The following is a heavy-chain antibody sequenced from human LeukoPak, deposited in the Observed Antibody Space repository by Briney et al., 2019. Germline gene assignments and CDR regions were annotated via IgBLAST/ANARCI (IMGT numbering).Heavy chain of an antibody. D-gene: IGHD5-24*01. CDR1: GYSISSGYY. Sequence: SETLSLTCAVSGYSISSGYYWGWIRQPPGKGLEWIGSINHSGSTNYNPSLKSRVTISVDTSKNQFSLKLSSVTAADTAVYYCARGLGIRRWLQFSEGRGARFDYWGQGTLVTVSS. CDR3: ARGLGIRRWLQFSEGRGARFDY. J-gene: IGHJ4*02. V-gene: IGHV4-38-2*01. CDR2: INHSGST.